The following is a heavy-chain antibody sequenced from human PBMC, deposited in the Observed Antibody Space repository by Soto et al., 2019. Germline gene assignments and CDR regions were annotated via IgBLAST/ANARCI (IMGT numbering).Heavy chain of an antibody. Sequence: HVQLQESGPGLVKPSETLSLTCNVSGGSISSYYWSWIRQPPGKGLEWIGYIYYSGSTNYNPSLKSRVTISVDTSKNQFSLKLSSVTAADTAVYYCASAEGGVYDQHGAQVGFDYWGQGTLVTVSS. CDR3: ASAEGGVYDQHGAQVGFDY. CDR2: IYYSGST. CDR1: GGSISSYY. J-gene: IGHJ4*02. V-gene: IGHV4-59*01. D-gene: IGHD5-12*01.